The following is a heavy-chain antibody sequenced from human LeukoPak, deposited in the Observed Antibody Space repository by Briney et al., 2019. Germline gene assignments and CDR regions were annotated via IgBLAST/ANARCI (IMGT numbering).Heavy chain of an antibody. V-gene: IGHV1-8*01. CDR2: MSPDSGNT. CDR1: GYTFTSYD. J-gene: IGHJ4*02. D-gene: IGHD4-17*01. CDR3: ARDIDNGDYVVY. Sequence: ASVKVSCKASGYTFTSYDINWVRQATGQGLEWMGWMSPDSGNTGSAQKFQGRVTMTRNTSIDTAYLELSSLRSEDTAVYYCARDIDNGDYVVYWGQGTLVTVSS.